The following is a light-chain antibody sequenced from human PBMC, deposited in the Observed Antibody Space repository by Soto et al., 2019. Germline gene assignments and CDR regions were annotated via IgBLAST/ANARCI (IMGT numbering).Light chain of an antibody. V-gene: IGKV3-11*01. CDR3: QQRIKWPIT. Sequence: ENVLTQSPGTLSLSPWEIATLTCRASQSVSSNLAWYQQKPGQAPRLLIYGASTRATGIPARFSGSGSGTDFTLTISSLEPEDFAVYYCQQRIKWPITFGQGTRLEI. CDR2: GAS. J-gene: IGKJ5*01. CDR1: QSVSSN.